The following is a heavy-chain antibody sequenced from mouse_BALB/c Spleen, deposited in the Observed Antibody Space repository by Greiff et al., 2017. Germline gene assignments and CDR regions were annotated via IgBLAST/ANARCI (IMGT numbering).Heavy chain of an antibody. CDR3: ARRRYDYDGFAY. V-gene: IGHV5-6*01. Sequence: EVQGVESGGDLVKPGGSLKLSCAASGFTFSSYGMSWVRQTPDKRLEWVATISSGGSYTYYPDSVKGRFTISRDNAKNTLYLQMSSLKSEDTAMYYCARRRYDYDGFAYWGQGTLVTVSA. CDR1: GFTFSSYG. J-gene: IGHJ3*01. D-gene: IGHD2-4*01. CDR2: ISSGGSYT.